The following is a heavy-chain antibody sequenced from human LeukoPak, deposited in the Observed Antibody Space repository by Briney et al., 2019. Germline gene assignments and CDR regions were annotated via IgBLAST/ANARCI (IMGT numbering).Heavy chain of an antibody. CDR2: IKEDGSKT. CDR1: SFTFSSYW. D-gene: IGHD6-13*01. CDR3: ARDAGIAAAGSVLDY. V-gene: IGHV3-7*01. J-gene: IGHJ4*02. Sequence: GGSLRLSCAASSFTFSSYWMTWVRQAPGKGLEWVANIKEDGSKTFYVDSVKGRFTVSRDNAKNSLYLQMNSLRAEDTAVYYCARDAGIAAAGSVLDYWGQGTLVTVSS.